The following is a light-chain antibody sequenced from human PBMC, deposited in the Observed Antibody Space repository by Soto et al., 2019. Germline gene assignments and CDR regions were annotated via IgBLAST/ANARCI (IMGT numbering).Light chain of an antibody. CDR2: DAS. J-gene: IGKJ1*01. V-gene: IGKV3-20*01. CDR3: QSYGASRT. CDR1: QSLVTTY. Sequence: EVVLKQSPGSLSLSPGVTVTRARRASQSLVTTYVAWYQQKPGQAPRLLIYDASTRATGIPDRFSGSGSGTDFTLSITRLEPEDFAVSYRQSYGASRTFSHWTKVDIK.